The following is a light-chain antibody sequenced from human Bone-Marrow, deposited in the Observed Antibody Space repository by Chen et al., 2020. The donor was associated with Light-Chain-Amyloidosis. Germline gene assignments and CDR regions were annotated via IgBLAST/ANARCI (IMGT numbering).Light chain of an antibody. CDR1: SSDVGGDNH. Sequence: QSALTQPASVSGSPGQSITISCTGTSSDVGGDNHVSWYQQHPDKAPKLMIYEVTNRPSWVPARFPDSKAHNTASLTISGLPTEDAGDYCCSSYPITDTHGFGSGTRVTVL. CDR2: EVT. J-gene: IGLJ1*01. V-gene: IGLV2-14*01. CDR3: SSYPITDTHG.